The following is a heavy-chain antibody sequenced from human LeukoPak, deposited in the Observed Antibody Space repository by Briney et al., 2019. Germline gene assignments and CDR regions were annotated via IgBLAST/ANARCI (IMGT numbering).Heavy chain of an antibody. J-gene: IGHJ5*02. D-gene: IGHD6-19*01. CDR2: IYYSGST. CDR1: GGSISSYY. Sequence: PSETLSLTCTVAGGSISSYYWSWIRQPPGKGLEWVGYIYYSGSTNYNPSLKSRVTISVDTSKNQFSLKLSSVTAADTAVYYCARHGYSSGSLAWFDPWGQGTQVTVSS. V-gene: IGHV4-59*01. CDR3: ARHGYSSGSLAWFDP.